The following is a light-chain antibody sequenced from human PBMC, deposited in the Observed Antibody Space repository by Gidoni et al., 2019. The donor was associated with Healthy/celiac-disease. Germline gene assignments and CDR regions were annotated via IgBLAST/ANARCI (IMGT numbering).Light chain of an antibody. CDR3: QQYNNWPPLT. Sequence: EIVMTQSPATLSVSPGERATLSCRASQSVSSHLAWYQQKPGQAPRLLIYGSSNRATGIPSKFKGKGFGTKVPLTISRLESEDFAVYYCQQYNNWPPLTFGGGTKVEIK. J-gene: IGKJ4*01. CDR2: GSS. V-gene: IGKV3-15*01. CDR1: QSVSSH.